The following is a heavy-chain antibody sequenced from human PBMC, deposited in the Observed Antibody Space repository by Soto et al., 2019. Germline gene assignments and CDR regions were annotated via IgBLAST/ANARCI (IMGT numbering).Heavy chain of an antibody. Sequence: QVQLQESCPGLVKPSQTLSLTFTVSGGSISSGGYYWSWIRQHPGKGMEWIGYIYYSGSTYDNPSRKRRFTISVDTSKNQCSLKLSSVTAADTAVDYCARGQGGYSGYDLAPWGQGTLVT. D-gene: IGHD5-12*01. CDR2: IYYSGST. CDR1: GGSISSGGYY. CDR3: ARGQGGYSGYDLAP. V-gene: IGHV4-31*03. J-gene: IGHJ5*02.